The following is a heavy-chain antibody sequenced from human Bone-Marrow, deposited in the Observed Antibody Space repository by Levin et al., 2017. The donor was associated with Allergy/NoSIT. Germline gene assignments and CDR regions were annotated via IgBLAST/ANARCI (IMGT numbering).Heavy chain of an antibody. D-gene: IGHD3-16*02. CDR3: ATYRGFVYGYTWFDP. V-gene: IGHV3-23*01. J-gene: IGHJ5*02. Sequence: LSLTCAASGFTFNTYAMNWVRQAPGKGLEWVSSINDGGSHRYYADIVKGRFTISRDNSRNTLYLQMNNLRAEDTAVYYCATYRGFVYGYTWFDPWGRGTLVTVSS. CDR2: INDGGSHR. CDR1: GFTFNTYA.